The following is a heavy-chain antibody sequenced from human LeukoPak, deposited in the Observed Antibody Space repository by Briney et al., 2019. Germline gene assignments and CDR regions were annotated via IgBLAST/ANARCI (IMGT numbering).Heavy chain of an antibody. V-gene: IGHV1-69*06. CDR1: GGTFSCYA. D-gene: IGHD5-18*01. Sequence: SVKVSCKASGGTFSCYAISWVRQAPGQGLEWMGGIIPIFGTANYAQKFQGRVTITADKSTSTAYMELSSLRSEDTAVYYCTASGYSPYGIWGQGTMVTVSS. J-gene: IGHJ3*02. CDR3: TASGYSPYGI. CDR2: IIPIFGTA.